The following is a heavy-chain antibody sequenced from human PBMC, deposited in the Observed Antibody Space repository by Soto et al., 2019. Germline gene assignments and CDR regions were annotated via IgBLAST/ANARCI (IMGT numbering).Heavy chain of an antibody. CDR3: ARGRGIVVVVAATVFDY. CDR1: GGSFSGYY. Sequence: SETRSLTFAVYGGSFSGYYWSLFRQPPGKGLEWVGEINHSGSTNYNPSPKTRVTISVDTSKNQFSLKLSSVTAADTAVYYCARGRGIVVVVAATVFDYWGQGTLVTVSS. J-gene: IGHJ4*02. V-gene: IGHV4-34*01. CDR2: INHSGST. D-gene: IGHD2-15*01.